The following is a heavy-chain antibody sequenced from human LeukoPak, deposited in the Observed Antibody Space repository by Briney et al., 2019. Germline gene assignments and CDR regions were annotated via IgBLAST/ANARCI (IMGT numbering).Heavy chain of an antibody. D-gene: IGHD5-18*01. V-gene: IGHV3-30*04. CDR1: GFTFSSYA. CDR3: ARDKDTAMDY. J-gene: IGHJ4*02. CDR2: ASYDGSNK. Sequence: GGSLRLSCATSGFTFSSYAMHWVRQTPGKGLEWVAVASYDGSNKYYADSVKGRFTISRDNSKNTLYLQMNSLRAEDTAVYYCARDKDTAMDYWGQGTLVTVSS.